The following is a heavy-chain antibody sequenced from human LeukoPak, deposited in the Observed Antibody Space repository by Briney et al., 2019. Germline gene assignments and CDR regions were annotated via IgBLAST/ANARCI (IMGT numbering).Heavy chain of an antibody. CDR1: GFTFSSYG. V-gene: IGHV3-30*02. CDR2: IRYDGSNK. J-gene: IGHJ4*02. CDR3: TTAHYDFWSGIRLDY. D-gene: IGHD3-3*01. Sequence: GGSLRLSCAASGFTFSSYGMHWVRQAPGKGLEWVAFIRYDGSNKYYADSVKGRFTISRDNSKNTLYLQMSSLRAEDTAVYYCTTAHYDFWSGIRLDYWGQGTLVTVSS.